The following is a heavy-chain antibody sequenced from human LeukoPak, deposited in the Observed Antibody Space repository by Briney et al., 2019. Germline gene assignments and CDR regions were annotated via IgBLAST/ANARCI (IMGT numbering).Heavy chain of an antibody. D-gene: IGHD3-22*01. CDR2: ISWNSGSI. Sequence: TGRSLRLSCAASGFTFDDYAMHWVRHAPGKGLEWVSGISWNSGSIGYADSVKGRFTISRDNAKNSLYLQMNSLRAEDTALYYCAKDISYDSSGYPYYYYGMDVWGQGTTVTVSS. CDR3: AKDISYDSSGYPYYYYGMDV. J-gene: IGHJ6*02. CDR1: GFTFDDYA. V-gene: IGHV3-9*01.